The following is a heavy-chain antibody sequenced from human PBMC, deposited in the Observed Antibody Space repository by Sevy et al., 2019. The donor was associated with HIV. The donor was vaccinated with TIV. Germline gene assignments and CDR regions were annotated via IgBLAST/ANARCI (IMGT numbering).Heavy chain of an antibody. CDR3: AVEPGIAAAGTLNY. CDR2: ISRSSSYT. Sequence: GGSLRLSCAASGFTFSDYYMSWIRQAPGKGLEWVSYISRSSSYTNYADSVKGRFTISRDNAKNSLYLQMNSLRAEDTAVYYCAVEPGIAAAGTLNYWAQGTLVTVSS. J-gene: IGHJ4*02. CDR1: GFTFSDYY. D-gene: IGHD6-13*01. V-gene: IGHV3-11*06.